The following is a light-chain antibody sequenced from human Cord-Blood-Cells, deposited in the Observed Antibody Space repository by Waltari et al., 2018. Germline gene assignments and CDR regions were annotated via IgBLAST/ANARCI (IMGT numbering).Light chain of an antibody. Sequence: DIQMTQSPSSLSASVGDRVTITGRASQSISSYLNWYQQKPGNAPKLLIYAASSLQSGVPSRFSGSGSGTDFTLTISSLQPEDFATYYCQQSYSTPLTGGGGTKVEIK. CDR3: QQSYSTPLT. J-gene: IGKJ4*01. V-gene: IGKV1-39*01. CDR1: QSISSY. CDR2: AAS.